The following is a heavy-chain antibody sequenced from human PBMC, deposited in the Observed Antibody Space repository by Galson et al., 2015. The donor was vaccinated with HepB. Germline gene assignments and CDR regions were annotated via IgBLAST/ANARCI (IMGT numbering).Heavy chain of an antibody. CDR2: IIPIFGTA. CDR1: GGTFSSYA. D-gene: IGHD2-2*02. J-gene: IGHJ3*02. CDR3: ASPIGDIVVVPAAIERLYAFDI. V-gene: IGHV1-69*13. Sequence: SVKVSCKASGGTFSSYAISWVRQAPGQGLEWMGGIIPIFGTANYAQKFQGRVTITADESTSTAYMELSSLRSEDTAVYYCASPIGDIVVVPAAIERLYAFDIWGQGTMVTVSS.